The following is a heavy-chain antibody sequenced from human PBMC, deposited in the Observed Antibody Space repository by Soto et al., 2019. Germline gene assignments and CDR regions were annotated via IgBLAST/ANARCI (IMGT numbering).Heavy chain of an antibody. J-gene: IGHJ4*02. CDR3: ARGDDYIWGSYRYLGHFDY. CDR1: GFTFSSYS. D-gene: IGHD3-16*02. V-gene: IGHV3-21*01. CDR2: ISSSSSYI. Sequence: EVQLVESGGGLVKPGGSLRLSCAASGFTFSSYSMNWVRQAPGKGLEWVSSISSSSSYIYYADSVKGRFTISRDNAKNSLYLQMNSLSAEDTAVYYCARGDDYIWGSYRYLGHFDYWGQGTLVTVSS.